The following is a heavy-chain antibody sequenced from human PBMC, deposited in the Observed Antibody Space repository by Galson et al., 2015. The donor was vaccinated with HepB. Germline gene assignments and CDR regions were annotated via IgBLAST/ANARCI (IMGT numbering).Heavy chain of an antibody. J-gene: IGHJ4*02. D-gene: IGHD5-18*01. Sequence: SLRLSCAASGFTVSSNYMSWVRQAPGKGLEWVSIIYSGGNTYYADSVKGRFTISRDNSKNTLYLQMNSLRAEDTAVFYCARSSRGYSYGYFDYWGQGTLVTVSS. CDR1: GFTVSSNY. CDR2: IYSGGNT. CDR3: ARSSRGYSYGYFDY. V-gene: IGHV3-53*01.